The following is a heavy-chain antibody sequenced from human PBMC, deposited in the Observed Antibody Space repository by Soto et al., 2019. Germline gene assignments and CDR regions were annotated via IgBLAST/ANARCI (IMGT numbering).Heavy chain of an antibody. CDR1: GYSFTSYE. J-gene: IGHJ4*02. Sequence: QVQLVQSGAEVKKPGASVKVSCKASGYSFTSYEITWVRQATGQGLEWMGWMNPNSGNTGYAQKFQGRVTMTRNTSISTAYMELSSLRSEDTAVYYWARGLRWSGALITGIGYWGQGTLVTVSS. CDR2: MNPNSGNT. D-gene: IGHD4-17*01. CDR3: ARGLRWSGALITGIGY. V-gene: IGHV1-8*01.